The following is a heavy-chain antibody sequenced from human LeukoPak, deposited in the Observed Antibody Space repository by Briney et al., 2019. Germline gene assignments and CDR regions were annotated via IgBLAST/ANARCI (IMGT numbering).Heavy chain of an antibody. CDR2: IRNTGGTI. Sequence: GGSLRLSCAASGFTFSGYEMNWVRQAPGKGLEWVSYIRNTGGTIYYADSVKGRFTISRDNAKNLLYLQMNSLRVEDTAIYYCARDQLPDYWGQGTLVTVSS. D-gene: IGHD1-26*01. J-gene: IGHJ4*02. V-gene: IGHV3-48*03. CDR3: ARDQLPDY. CDR1: GFTFSGYE.